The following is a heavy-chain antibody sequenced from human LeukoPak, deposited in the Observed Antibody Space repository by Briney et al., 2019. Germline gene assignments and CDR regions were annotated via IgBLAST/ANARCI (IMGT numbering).Heavy chain of an antibody. CDR1: GFTFSSYG. CDR3: ANDLFKGGYCSSTSCYPPDY. D-gene: IGHD2-2*01. V-gene: IGHV3-30*02. Sequence: GGSPRLSCAASGFTFSSYGMHWVRQAPGKGLEWVAFIRYDGSNKYYADSVKGRFTISRDNSKNTLYLQMNSLRAEDTAVYYCANDLFKGGYCSSTSCYPPDYWGQGTLVTVSS. J-gene: IGHJ4*02. CDR2: IRYDGSNK.